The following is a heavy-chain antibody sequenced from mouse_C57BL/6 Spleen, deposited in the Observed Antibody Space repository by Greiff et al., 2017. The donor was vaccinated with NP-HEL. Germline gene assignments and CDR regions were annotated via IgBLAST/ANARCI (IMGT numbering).Heavy chain of an antibody. J-gene: IGHJ3*01. D-gene: IGHD3-2*02. CDR2: IGPGSGSN. V-gene: IGHV1-77*01. CDR1: GYTFTDYY. CDR3: VSSGYDAWFAY. Sequence: VKLKESGAELVKPGASVKISCKASGYTFTDYYINWVKQRPGQGLEWIGKIGPGSGSNYYNEKFKGKATLTADKSSSTADMQLSSLTSEDSAVYFCVSSGYDAWFAYRGQGTLVTVAA.